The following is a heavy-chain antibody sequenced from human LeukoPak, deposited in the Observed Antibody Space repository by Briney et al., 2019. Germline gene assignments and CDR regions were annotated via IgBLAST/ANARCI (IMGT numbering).Heavy chain of an antibody. J-gene: IGHJ5*01. V-gene: IGHV4-39*01. CDR1: GGSISSSSYY. CDR2: FSYGGST. Sequence: SETLSLTCTVSGGSISSSSYYWGWIRQPPGKRLEWIGSFSYGGSTDYNPSLKSRVTISVDTSRNQFSLKLSFVTAADTAVYYCARRPYDILTGYPFASWGQGTLVIVSS. D-gene: IGHD3-9*01. CDR3: ARRPYDILTGYPFAS.